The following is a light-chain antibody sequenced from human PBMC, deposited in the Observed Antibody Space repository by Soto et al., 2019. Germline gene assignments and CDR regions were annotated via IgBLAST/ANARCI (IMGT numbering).Light chain of an antibody. V-gene: IGKV3-20*01. Sequence: EIVLTQSPGTLSFSPGERATLSCRASQNVARNYLAWYQQRPGQAPRLLIYDASTRATGIPDRFSDSWSGTDYTLNISRRESEDFAVYCCQQYGRSPLAFGGGTKVYI. CDR3: QQYGRSPLA. CDR2: DAS. CDR1: QNVARNY. J-gene: IGKJ4*01.